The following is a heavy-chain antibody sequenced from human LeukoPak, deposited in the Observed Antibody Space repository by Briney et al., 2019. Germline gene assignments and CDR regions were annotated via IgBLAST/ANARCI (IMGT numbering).Heavy chain of an antibody. V-gene: IGHV1-24*01. J-gene: IGHJ4*02. CDR2: FDLVHGDT. CDR1: GYRFTELS. D-gene: IGHD5-18*01. Sequence: ASVKVSCKVSGYRFTELSRHCVRQAPGKGLEWLGGFDLVHGDTIYAQKFQGRVTMTEDTSTDTSYMELSSLGSEDTAVYFCTAGRAYSLLDFWGQGTLVIVSS. CDR3: TAGRAYSLLDF.